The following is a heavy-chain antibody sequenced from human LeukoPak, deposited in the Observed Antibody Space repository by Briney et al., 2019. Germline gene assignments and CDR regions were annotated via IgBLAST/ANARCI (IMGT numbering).Heavy chain of an antibody. CDR2: IKQDGSEK. D-gene: IGHD5-18*01. J-gene: IGHJ4*02. V-gene: IGHV3-7*03. Sequence: QTGGSLRLSCAASGFTFSSYGMSWVRQAPGKGLEWVANIKQDGSEKYYVDSVKGRFTISRDNAKNSLYLQMNSLRAEDTAVYYCARDQQLFDYWGQGTLVTVSS. CDR3: ARDQQLFDY. CDR1: GFTFSSYG.